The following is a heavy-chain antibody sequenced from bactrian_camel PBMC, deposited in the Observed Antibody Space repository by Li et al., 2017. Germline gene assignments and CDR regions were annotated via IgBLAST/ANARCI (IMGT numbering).Heavy chain of an antibody. CDR1: GYTLPMN. CDR3: AADLVTDEPSLVEREYYY. CDR2: IAGDGRT. D-gene: IGHD1*01. Sequence: HVQLVESGGGSVQAGGSRRLSCVATGYTLPMNMGWFRRLPGQEREGVAAIAGDGRTDYADSVKGRFTISRDGAKNIIALQMHSLKPEDTATYYCAADLVTDEPSLVEREYYYWGQGTQVTVS. J-gene: IGHJ4*01. V-gene: IGHV3S53*01.